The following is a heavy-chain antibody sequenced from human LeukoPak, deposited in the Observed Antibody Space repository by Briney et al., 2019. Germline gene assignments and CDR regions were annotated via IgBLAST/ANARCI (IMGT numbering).Heavy chain of an antibody. CDR2: SNHCGST. V-gene: IGHV4-34*01. CDR3: ARLLLGDYYDSSGYYGGYYFDY. Sequence: PSETLSLTCAVYGGSISGYYWSWIRQSPGQGLERMGESNHCGSTNYNPSLKSRVTISVDTSKNQFSLKLSSVTAADTAVYYCARLLLGDYYDSSGYYGGYYFDYWGQGTLVTVSS. CDR1: GGSISGYY. J-gene: IGHJ4*02. D-gene: IGHD3-22*01.